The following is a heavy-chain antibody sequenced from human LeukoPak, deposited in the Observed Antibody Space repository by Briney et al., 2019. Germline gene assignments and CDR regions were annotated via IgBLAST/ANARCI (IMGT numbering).Heavy chain of an antibody. J-gene: IGHJ4*02. CDR3: AREGDFDCLFVDY. CDR1: GFTFSSYS. D-gene: IGHD3-9*01. CDR2: ISSSSSYI. Sequence: GGSLRLSCAASGFTFSSYSMNWVRQAPGKGLEWVSSISSSSSYIYYADSVKGRFTISRDNAKNSLYLQMNSLRAEDTAVYYYAREGDFDCLFVDYWGQGTLVTVSS. V-gene: IGHV3-21*01.